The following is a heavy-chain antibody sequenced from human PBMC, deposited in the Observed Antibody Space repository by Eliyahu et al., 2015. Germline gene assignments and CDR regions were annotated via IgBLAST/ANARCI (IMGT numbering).Heavy chain of an antibody. V-gene: IGHV3-30*18. CDR1: GFXFRAXG. CDR3: AKVRGGDWGGYDY. D-gene: IGHD2-21*02. J-gene: IGHJ4*02. Sequence: QVQLVESGGGVVQPGRSLRLSCAASGFXFRAXGLXWVXQSPGKGLEWVAXISYDGSNKFYSDSVKGRSTVSRDNSNNILYLQLNTPRPEDTAVYYCAKVRGGDWGGYDYWGQGTRVTVSS. CDR2: ISYDGSNK.